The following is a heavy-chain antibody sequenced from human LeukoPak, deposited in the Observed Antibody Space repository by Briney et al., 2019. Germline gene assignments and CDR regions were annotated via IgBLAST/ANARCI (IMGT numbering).Heavy chain of an antibody. CDR1: GFTFSNYA. CDR2: FNDRGGDT. J-gene: IGHJ4*02. Sequence: GGSLRLSCAASGFTFSNYAMTWVRQAPGKGLEWISAFNDRGGDTYYADSVKGRFTISRDNSKNTLYLQMNSLRAEDTAVYYCAKGLRGNYDYWGQGTLVTVSS. D-gene: IGHD1-26*01. V-gene: IGHV3-23*01. CDR3: AKGLRGNYDY.